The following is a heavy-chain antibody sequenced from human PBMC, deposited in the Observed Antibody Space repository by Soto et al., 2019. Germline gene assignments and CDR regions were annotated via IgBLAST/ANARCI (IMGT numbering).Heavy chain of an antibody. J-gene: IGHJ4*02. V-gene: IGHV3-48*02. CDR1: GFTFSTYS. Sequence: GGSLRLSCAASGFTFSTYSMNWVRQAPGKGLEWVSYISSSSGTIHNADSVKGRFTISRDNAKNSLYLQMNSLRDEDTAVYYCARGYGYNYVVDYWGQGTLVTVSS. CDR2: ISSSSGTI. D-gene: IGHD5-12*01. CDR3: ARGYGYNYVVDY.